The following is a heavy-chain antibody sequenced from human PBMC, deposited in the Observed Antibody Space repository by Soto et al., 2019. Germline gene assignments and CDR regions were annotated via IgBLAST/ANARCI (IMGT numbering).Heavy chain of an antibody. Sequence: SETLSLTCTVSGGSISSGVYYWSWIRQPPGKGLEWIGYIYYSGSTYYNPSLKSRITISVDTSKNQFSLKLSSVTAADTAVYYCARATPRAIDLDYWGQGALVTVSS. D-gene: IGHD1-26*01. CDR1: GGSISSGVYY. J-gene: IGHJ4*02. V-gene: IGHV4-30-4*01. CDR3: ARATPRAIDLDY. CDR2: IYYSGST.